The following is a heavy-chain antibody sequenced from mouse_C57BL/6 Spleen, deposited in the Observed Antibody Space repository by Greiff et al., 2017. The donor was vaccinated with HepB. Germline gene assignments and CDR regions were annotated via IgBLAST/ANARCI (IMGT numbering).Heavy chain of an antibody. CDR1: GYTFTSYW. J-gene: IGHJ3*01. V-gene: IGHV1-69*01. D-gene: IGHD1-1*01. CDR2: IDPSDSYT. Sequence: VQLQQSGAELVMPGASVKLSCKASGYTFTSYWMHWVKQRPGQGLEWIGEIDPSDSYTNYNQKFKGKSTLTVDKSSSTAYIQLSRLTSEDSAVYYCARGDSSLAWFAYWGQGTLVTVSA. CDR3: ARGDSSLAWFAY.